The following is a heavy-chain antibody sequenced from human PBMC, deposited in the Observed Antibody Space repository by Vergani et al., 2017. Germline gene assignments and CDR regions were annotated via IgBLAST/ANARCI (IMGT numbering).Heavy chain of an antibody. J-gene: IGHJ4*02. Sequence: QLQLQESGPGLVKPSETLSLTCTVSGGSISSSNYYWGWIRQPPGKGLEWIGSVYYSGSTNYNPSLKSRVTISVDTSKNQFSLKLSSVTAADTAVYYCARSYYYGSGSYSHFDYWGQGTLVTVSS. CDR1: GGSISSSNYY. CDR2: VYYSGST. D-gene: IGHD3-10*01. V-gene: IGHV4-39*07. CDR3: ARSYYYGSGSYSHFDY.